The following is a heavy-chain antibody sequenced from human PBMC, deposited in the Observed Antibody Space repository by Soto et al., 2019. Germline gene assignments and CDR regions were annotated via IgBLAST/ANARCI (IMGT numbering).Heavy chain of an antibody. CDR2: VNGDGSRT. J-gene: IGHJ4*02. CDR3: TREPLWELSGLE. CDR1: GFTSSNYW. Sequence: PGGSMRLSCAASGFTSSNYWMHWVLQAPGKGLEWVSRVNGDGSRTSYADSVKGRFTISRDIAKNTMYLQMNSLRVEDTAVYYCTREPLWELSGLEWGQGTLVTVSS. V-gene: IGHV3-74*01. D-gene: IGHD3-16*02.